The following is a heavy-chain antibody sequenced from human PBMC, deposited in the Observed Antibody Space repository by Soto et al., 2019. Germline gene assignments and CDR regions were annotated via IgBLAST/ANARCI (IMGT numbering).Heavy chain of an antibody. J-gene: IGHJ4*02. V-gene: IGHV3-15*01. CDR1: GFNLSHPW. D-gene: IGHD3-9*01. CDR3: STGIYYDVLTGYHNVAY. Sequence: VGSLRLSCVASGFNLSHPWMTWVRQAAGKGLEWVGRIKSKTDGGTADYAAPVKGRATISRDDSKNTVYLQMNSLKTEDTAVYYCSTGIYYDVLTGYHNVAYWGQGALVTVSS. CDR2: IKSKTDGGTA.